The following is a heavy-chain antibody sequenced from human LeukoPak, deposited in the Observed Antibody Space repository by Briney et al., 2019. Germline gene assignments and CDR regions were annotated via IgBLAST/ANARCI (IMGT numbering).Heavy chain of an antibody. D-gene: IGHD3-22*01. J-gene: IGHJ6*03. CDR3: ASHYDSSGYYYPYYYYMDV. CDR1: GFTFSSYA. Sequence: GGSLRLSCAASGFTFSSYAMSWVRQAPGKGLEWVSSISGIGDNTYYADSVKGRFTISRDNAKNSLYLQMNSLRAEDTAVYYCASHYDSSGYYYPYYYYMDVWGKGTTVTVSS. CDR2: ISGIGDNT. V-gene: IGHV3-23*01.